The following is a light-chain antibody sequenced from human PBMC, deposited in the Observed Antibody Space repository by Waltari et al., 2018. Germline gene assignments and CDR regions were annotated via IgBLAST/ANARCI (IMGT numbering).Light chain of an antibody. Sequence: QSVLTQPPSASGAPGQMVTISCSGSSSNIGSNTVDWYQQLPGTAPKLLSYRDKQRPSGVPDRFSGAKSGTSASLAISGLQSDDEADYYCAAWDDSLNGLFGGGTKLTVL. CDR1: SSNIGSNT. V-gene: IGLV1-44*01. J-gene: IGLJ3*02. CDR3: AAWDDSLNGL. CDR2: RDK.